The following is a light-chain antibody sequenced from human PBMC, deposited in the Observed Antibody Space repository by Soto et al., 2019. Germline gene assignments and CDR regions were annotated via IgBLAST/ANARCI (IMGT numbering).Light chain of an antibody. V-gene: IGKV1-27*01. CDR2: AAS. Sequence: DIQMTQSPSSLSAFVGDTVTITCRASQGISNFLAWYQQKPGKVPKLLIYAASTLQSGGPSRFSGSGSGTDFTLTISSLQPEDVATYYCQKCKIAPFTFGGGTKVEMK. CDR1: QGISNF. J-gene: IGKJ4*01. CDR3: QKCKIAPFT.